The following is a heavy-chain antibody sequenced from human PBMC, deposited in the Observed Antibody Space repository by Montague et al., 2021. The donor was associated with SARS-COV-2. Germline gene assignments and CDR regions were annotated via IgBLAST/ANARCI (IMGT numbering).Heavy chain of an antibody. CDR1: VGSISRDS. CDR2: LNPSGGT. Sequence: SETLSLTCAVSVGSISRDSWGWIRQPAGKRLEWLGRLNPSGGTNYNPSLKSRVTMSVDTSQNQLSLKLSSVTAADTAVYYCARDRGYSGGYLHPYNRFDPWGQGTLVTVSS. CDR3: ARDRGYSGGYLHPYNRFDP. V-gene: IGHV4-4*07. D-gene: IGHD1-26*01. J-gene: IGHJ5*02.